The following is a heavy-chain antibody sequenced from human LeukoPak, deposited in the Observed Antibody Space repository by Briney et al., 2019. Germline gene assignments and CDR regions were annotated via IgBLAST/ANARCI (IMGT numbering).Heavy chain of an antibody. CDR2: IYYSGST. V-gene: IGHV4-31*03. CDR1: GGSISSGGYY. D-gene: IGHD2-15*01. J-gene: IGHJ6*03. CDR3: ARHFVVVVAAKYYYYYYMDV. Sequence: SETLSLTCTVSGGSISSGGYYWSWIRQHPGKGLEWIGYIYYSGSTYYNPSLKSRVTISVVTSKNQFSLKLSSVTAADTAVYYCARHFVVVVAAKYYYYYYMDVWGKGTTVTVSS.